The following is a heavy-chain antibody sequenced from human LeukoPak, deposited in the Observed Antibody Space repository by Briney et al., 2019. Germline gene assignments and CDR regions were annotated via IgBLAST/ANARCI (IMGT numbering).Heavy chain of an antibody. CDR2: IYTSGST. D-gene: IGHD6-19*01. CDR3: ARWASGWGANFDY. CDR1: GGSISSGSYY. J-gene: IGHJ4*02. Sequence: SETLSLTCTVSGGSISSGSYYWSWIRQPAGKGLEWFGRIYTSGSTNYNPSLKSRVTISVDTSKNQFSLKLSSVTAADTAVYYCARWASGWGANFDYWGQGTLVTVSS. V-gene: IGHV4-61*02.